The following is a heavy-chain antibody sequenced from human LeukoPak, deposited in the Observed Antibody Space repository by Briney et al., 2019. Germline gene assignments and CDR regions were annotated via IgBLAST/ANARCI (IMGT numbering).Heavy chain of an antibody. V-gene: IGHV3-48*03. D-gene: IGHD3-22*01. CDR2: ISSSGSTI. J-gene: IGHJ4*02. CDR1: GFTFSSYE. Sequence: GGSLRLSCAASGFTFSSYEMNWVRQAPGKGLEWVSYISSSGSTIYYADSVKGRFTISRDNAKNSLYLQMNSLRAGDTAVYYCARARYYYDSSGYYYRGFYFDHWGQGALVTVSS. CDR3: ARARYYYDSSGYYYRGFYFDH.